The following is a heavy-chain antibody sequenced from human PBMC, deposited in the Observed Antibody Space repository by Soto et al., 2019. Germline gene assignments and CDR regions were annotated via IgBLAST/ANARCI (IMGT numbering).Heavy chain of an antibody. V-gene: IGHV4-4*02. CDR3: ARGRGRYSSGWSWFDP. Sequence: SETLSLTCGVSGGTIRSPDWWTWVRQPPGKGLEWIGEIFQSGSTNYTPSLESRVTISVDKSKNQFSLTLTPVTAADTAVYFCARGRGRYSSGWSWFDPWGQGILVTVSS. CDR2: IFQSGST. CDR1: GGTIRSPDW. D-gene: IGHD6-19*01. J-gene: IGHJ5*02.